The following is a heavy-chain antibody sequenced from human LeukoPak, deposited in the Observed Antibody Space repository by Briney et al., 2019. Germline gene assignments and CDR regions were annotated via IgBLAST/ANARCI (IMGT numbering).Heavy chain of an antibody. CDR1: GGSVSSGSYY. Sequence: SETLSLTCTVSGGSVSSGSYYWSWIRQPPGKGLEWIGYIYYSGSTNYNPSLKSRVTISVDTSKNQFSLKLSSVTAADTAVYYRARSQYYDSSGYYVFYFDHWGQGTLVTVSS. CDR2: IYYSGST. J-gene: IGHJ4*02. CDR3: ARSQYYDSSGYYVFYFDH. V-gene: IGHV4-61*01. D-gene: IGHD3-22*01.